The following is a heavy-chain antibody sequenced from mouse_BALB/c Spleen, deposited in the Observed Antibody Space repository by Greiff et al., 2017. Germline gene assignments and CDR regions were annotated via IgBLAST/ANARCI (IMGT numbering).Heavy chain of an antibody. D-gene: IGHD4-1*01. CDR1: GFDFSRYW. V-gene: IGHV4-1*02. CDR3: ARPELTGTVYFDY. J-gene: IGHJ2*01. CDR2: INPDSSTI. Sequence: EVKLLESGGGLVQPGGSLKLSCAASGFDFSRYWMSWVRQAPGKGLEWIGEINPDSSTINYTPSLKDKFIISRDNAKNTLYLQMSKVRSEDTALYYCARPELTGTVYFDYWGQGTTLTVSS.